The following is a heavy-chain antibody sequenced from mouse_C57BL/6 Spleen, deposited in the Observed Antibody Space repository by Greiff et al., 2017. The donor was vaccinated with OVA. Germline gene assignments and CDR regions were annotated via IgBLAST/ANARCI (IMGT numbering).Heavy chain of an antibody. D-gene: IGHD1-1*01. J-gene: IGHJ1*03. CDR3: ARRYGSSPDWYFDV. CDR1: GFSLTSYA. CDR2: IWTGGGT. V-gene: IGHV2-9-1*01. Sequence: VKLVESGPGLVAPSQSLSITCTVSGFSLTSYAISWVRQPPGKGLEWLGVIWTGGGTNYNSALKSRLSISKDNSKSQVFLKMNSLQTDDTARYYCARRYGSSPDWYFDVWGTGTTVTVSS.